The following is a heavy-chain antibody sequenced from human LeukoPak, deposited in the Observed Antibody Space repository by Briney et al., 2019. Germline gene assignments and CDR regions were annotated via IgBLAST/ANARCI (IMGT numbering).Heavy chain of an antibody. J-gene: IGHJ4*02. CDR2: INHSGST. V-gene: IGHV4-34*01. CDR3: ARVFIGAIEREHFDY. CDR1: GGSFSGYY. D-gene: IGHD1-1*01. Sequence: SETLSLICAVYGGSFSGYYWSWIRQPPGKGLEWIGEINHSGSTNYNPSLKSRVTISVDTSKNQFSLKLSSVTAADTAVYYCARVFIGAIEREHFDYWGQGTLVTVSS.